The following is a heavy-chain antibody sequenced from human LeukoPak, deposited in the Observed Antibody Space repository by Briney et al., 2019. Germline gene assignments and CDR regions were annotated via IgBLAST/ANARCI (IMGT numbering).Heavy chain of an antibody. CDR1: GGSFSGYY. CDR3: ARVSMGRRLPSTAYYFDY. V-gene: IGHV4-34*01. Sequence: SETLSLTCAVYGGSFSGYYWSWIRQPPGKGLEWIGEINHSGSTNYNPSLKSRVTISVDTSKNQFSLKLSSVTAADTAVYNCARVSMGRRLPSTAYYFDYWGQGTLVTVSS. J-gene: IGHJ4*02. CDR2: INHSGST. D-gene: IGHD3-16*01.